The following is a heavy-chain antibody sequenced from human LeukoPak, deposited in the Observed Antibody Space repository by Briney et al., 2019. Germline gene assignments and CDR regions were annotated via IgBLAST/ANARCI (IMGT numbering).Heavy chain of an antibody. J-gene: IGHJ4*02. V-gene: IGHV4-59*01. CDR1: GFTFSDYY. Sequence: PGGSLRLSCAASGFTFSDYYMSWIRQPPGKGLEWIGYIYYSGSTNYNPSLKSRVTISVDTSKNQFSLKLSSVTAADTAVYYCARDSLRFFDYWGQGTLVTVSS. D-gene: IGHD3-3*01. CDR2: IYYSGST. CDR3: ARDSLRFFDY.